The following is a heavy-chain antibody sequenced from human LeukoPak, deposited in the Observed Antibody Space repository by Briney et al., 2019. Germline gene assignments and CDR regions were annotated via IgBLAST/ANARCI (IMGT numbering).Heavy chain of an antibody. CDR2: VSYEGSVK. J-gene: IGHJ4*02. D-gene: IGHD4-23*01. CDR1: GFTFSSYG. Sequence: GGSLRLSCAASGFTFSSYGMHWVRQAPGKGLEWVAVVSYEGSVKYYADSVKGRFTISRDNSKNTLYLQMNSLRVEDTAVYYCARGGTVVTPVDYWGQGTLVTASS. V-gene: IGHV3-30*03. CDR3: ARGGTVVTPVDY.